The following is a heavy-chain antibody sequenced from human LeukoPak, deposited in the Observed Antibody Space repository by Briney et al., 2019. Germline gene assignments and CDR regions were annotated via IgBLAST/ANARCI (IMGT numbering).Heavy chain of an antibody. D-gene: IGHD6-19*01. J-gene: IGHJ5*02. Sequence: PGGSLRLSCAASGFTFSSYSMNWVRRAPGRGLEWVSSISSSSSYIYYADSVKGRFTISRDNAKNSLYLQMNSLRAEDTAVYYCARGRVVAGTVGWFDPWGQGTLVTVSS. V-gene: IGHV3-21*01. CDR2: ISSSSSYI. CDR1: GFTFSSYS. CDR3: ARGRVVAGTVGWFDP.